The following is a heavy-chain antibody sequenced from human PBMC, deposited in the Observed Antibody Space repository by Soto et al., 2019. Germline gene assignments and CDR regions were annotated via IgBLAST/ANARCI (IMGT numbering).Heavy chain of an antibody. J-gene: IGHJ3*01. V-gene: IGHV3-11*01. CDR1: GFTFSDYY. CDR3: ARVVEMPNLAFNF. CDR2: ISSSGSTI. D-gene: IGHD2-15*01. Sequence: QVQLVESGGGLVKPGGSLRLSCAASGFTFSDYYMSWIRQAPGKGLEWVSYISSSGSTIYYADSVKGRFTISRDNAKNSGYLKVNTLRAEDTAVNYGARVVEMPNLAFNFGGKGTMVPVS.